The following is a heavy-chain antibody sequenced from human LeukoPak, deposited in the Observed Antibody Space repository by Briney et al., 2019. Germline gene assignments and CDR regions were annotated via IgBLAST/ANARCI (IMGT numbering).Heavy chain of an antibody. CDR2: IYYSGST. D-gene: IGHD2-15*01. Sequence: SETLSLTCTVSGGSISSGGHYWSWIRQHPGKGLEWIGYIYYSGSTYYNPSLKSRVTISVDTSKNQFSLKLSSVTAADTAVYYCARGRYCSGGSCYYRFDYWGQGTLVTVSS. CDR1: GGSISSGGHY. J-gene: IGHJ4*02. CDR3: ARGRYCSGGSCYYRFDY. V-gene: IGHV4-31*03.